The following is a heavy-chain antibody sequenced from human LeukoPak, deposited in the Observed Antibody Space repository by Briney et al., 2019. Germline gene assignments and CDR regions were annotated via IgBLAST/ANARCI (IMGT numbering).Heavy chain of an antibody. CDR2: ITNTAGTT. CDR3: AKDQLYCSTTSCYTDRLWYFDL. V-gene: IGHV3-23*01. D-gene: IGHD2-2*02. Sequence: GGSLRLSCAASGFTFTNYAMNWVRQAPEKGLEWVSSITNTAGTTYYADSVKGRFLISRDNSKNALSLQMNNLRAEDTAVYYCAKDQLYCSTTSCYTDRLWYFDLWGRGSLVTVSS. CDR1: GFTFTNYA. J-gene: IGHJ2*01.